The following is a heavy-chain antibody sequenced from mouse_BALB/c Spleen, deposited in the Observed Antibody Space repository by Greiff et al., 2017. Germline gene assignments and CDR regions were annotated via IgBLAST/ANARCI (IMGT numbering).Heavy chain of an antibody. J-gene: IGHJ4*01. CDR2: ISYSGST. V-gene: IGHV3-2*02. CDR1: GYSITSDYA. D-gene: IGHD2-1*01. CDR3: ARLDGTDAMDY. Sequence: EVNLVESGPGLVKPSQSLSLTCTVTGYSITSDYAWNWIRQFPGNKLEWMGYISYSGSTSYNPSLKSRISITRDTSKNQFFLQLNSVTTEDTATYYCARLDGTDAMDYWGQGTSVTVSS.